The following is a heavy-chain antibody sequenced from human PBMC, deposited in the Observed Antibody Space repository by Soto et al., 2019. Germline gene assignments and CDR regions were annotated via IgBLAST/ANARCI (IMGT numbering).Heavy chain of an antibody. CDR1: GGSISSYY. J-gene: IGHJ3*02. Sequence: VQLQESGPGLVKPSETLSLTCTVSGGSISSYYWSWIRQPPGKGLEWIGYIYYSGSTNYNPSLKSRVTISVDTSKNQFSLKLSSVTAADTAVYYCAREGYRSSWYAWGAFEIWGQGTMVTVSS. CDR3: AREGYRSSWYAWGAFEI. CDR2: IYYSGST. V-gene: IGHV4-59*01. D-gene: IGHD6-13*01.